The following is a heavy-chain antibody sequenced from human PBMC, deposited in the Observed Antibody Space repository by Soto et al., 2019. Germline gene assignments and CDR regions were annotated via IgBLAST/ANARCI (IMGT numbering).Heavy chain of an antibody. J-gene: IGHJ6*03. CDR3: ARLPRYYYYMDV. Sequence: SETLSLTCAVYGGSFSGYYWSWIRQPPGKGLEWIGEINHSGSTNYNPSLKSRVTISVATSKNQFSLKLSSVTAADTAVYYCARLPRYYYYMDVWGKGTTVTVSS. V-gene: IGHV4-34*01. CDR2: INHSGST. CDR1: GGSFSGYY.